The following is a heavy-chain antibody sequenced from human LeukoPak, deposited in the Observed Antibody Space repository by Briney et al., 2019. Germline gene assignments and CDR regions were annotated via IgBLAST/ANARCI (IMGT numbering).Heavy chain of an antibody. Sequence: PGGSLRLSCAASGFTFSSYGMNWVRQAPGKGPEWVSYISSSSSTIYYADSVKGRFTISRDNAKNSLYLQMNSLRAEDTAVYYCARDPDTAMPPDAFDIWGQGTVVTVSS. CDR2: ISSSSSTI. CDR1: GFTFSSYG. D-gene: IGHD5-18*01. CDR3: ARDPDTAMPPDAFDI. J-gene: IGHJ3*02. V-gene: IGHV3-48*01.